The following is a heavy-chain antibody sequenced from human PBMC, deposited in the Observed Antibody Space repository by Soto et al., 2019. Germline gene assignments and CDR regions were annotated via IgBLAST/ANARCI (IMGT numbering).Heavy chain of an antibody. CDR3: ARDSVEATIYNYYGMDV. CDR2: IYYSGST. Sequence: SETLSLTCTVSGGSISSGGYYWSWIRQHPGKGLEWIWYIYYSGSTYYNPSLKSRVTISVDTSKNQFSLKLRSVTAADTAVYYCARDSVEATIYNYYGMDVWGQGTTVTVSS. V-gene: IGHV4-31*03. CDR1: GGSISSGGYY. D-gene: IGHD1-26*01. J-gene: IGHJ6*02.